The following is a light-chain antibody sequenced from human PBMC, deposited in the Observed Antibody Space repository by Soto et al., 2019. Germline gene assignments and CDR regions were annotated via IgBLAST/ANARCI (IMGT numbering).Light chain of an antibody. CDR1: QSLLYNNTYNY. V-gene: IGKV2-28*01. Sequence: EIVMTQSPLTLPVTSGEPASISCSSTQSLLYNNTYNYLDWYVQKPGQSPQLLIYFGSNRAPGVPDRFSGSGSGTDFTLKINRVEAEDVGTYYCMQALQSLTFGQGTRLEIK. J-gene: IGKJ5*01. CDR2: FGS. CDR3: MQALQSLT.